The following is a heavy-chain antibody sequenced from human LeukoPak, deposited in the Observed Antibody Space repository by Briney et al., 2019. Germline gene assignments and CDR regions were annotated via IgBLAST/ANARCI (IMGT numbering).Heavy chain of an antibody. CDR1: GYTFTGYY. V-gene: IGHV1-2*02. CDR3: ARFLGYCSAGSCYFDY. CDR2: INPNSGGT. D-gene: IGHD2-15*01. J-gene: IGHJ4*02. Sequence: ASVKVSCKASGYTFTGYYVHWVRQAPGQGLEWTGWINPNSGGTKYAQKFQGRVTMTRDTSITTAYMELSSLRSDDTAVYYCARFLGYCSAGSCYFDYWGQGTLVTVSS.